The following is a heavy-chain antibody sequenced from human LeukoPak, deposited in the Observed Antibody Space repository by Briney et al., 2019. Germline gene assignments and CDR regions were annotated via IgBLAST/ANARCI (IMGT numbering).Heavy chain of an antibody. J-gene: IGHJ6*02. Sequence: SQTLSLTCTVSGGSISSGGYYWSWIRQRPGKGLEWIGYIYYSGSTYYNPSLKSRVTISVDTSKNQFSLKLSSVTAADTAVYYCAREDRIHYYGMDVWGQGTTVTVSS. CDR2: IYYSGST. CDR1: GGSISSGGYY. V-gene: IGHV4-31*03. CDR3: AREDRIHYYGMDV.